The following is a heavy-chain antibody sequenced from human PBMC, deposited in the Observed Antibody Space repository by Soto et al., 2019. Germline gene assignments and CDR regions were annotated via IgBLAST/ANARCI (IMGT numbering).Heavy chain of an antibody. CDR1: GVSISSSDFF. J-gene: IGHJ5*02. CDR3: GRGGVPNVGWFDP. CDR2: IYSSRNT. V-gene: IGHV4-39*02. Sequence: PSETLSLPCTVSGVSISSSDFFWGWIRQPPGKGLEWIGTIYSSRNTYYNPSLKSRVTISVDMSENHVSLRMTSLTAADTAVYYCGRGGVPNVGWFDPWGQGTLVTAPQ. D-gene: IGHD3-10*01.